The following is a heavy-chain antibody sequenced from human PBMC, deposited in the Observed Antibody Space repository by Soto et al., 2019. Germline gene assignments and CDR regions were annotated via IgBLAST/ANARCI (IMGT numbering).Heavy chain of an antibody. V-gene: IGHV4-31*03. Sequence: TLSLTCTVSGGSISSGGYYWSWIRQHPGKGLEWIGYIYYSGSTYYNPSLKSRVTISVDTSKNQFSLKLSSVTAADTAVYYCARWAHPRMIGGSYYPYYFDYWGQGTRVTVSS. D-gene: IGHD1-26*01. J-gene: IGHJ4*02. CDR3: ARWAHPRMIGGSYYPYYFDY. CDR2: IYYSGST. CDR1: GGSISSGGYY.